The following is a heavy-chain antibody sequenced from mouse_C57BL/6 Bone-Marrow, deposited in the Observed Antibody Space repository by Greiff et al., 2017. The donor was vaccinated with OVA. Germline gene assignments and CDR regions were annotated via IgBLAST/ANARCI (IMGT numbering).Heavy chain of an antibody. Sequence: VQLQQPGAELVMPGASVKLSCKASGYTFTSYWMHWVKQRPGQGLEWIGEIDPSDSYTNYNQKFKGKSTLTVDKSSSTAYMQLSSLTSEDSAVYDCDLTTGRDYWGQGTTLTVSS. J-gene: IGHJ2*01. D-gene: IGHD1-1*01. V-gene: IGHV1-69*01. CDR1: GYTFTSYW. CDR3: DLTTGRDY. CDR2: IDPSDSYT.